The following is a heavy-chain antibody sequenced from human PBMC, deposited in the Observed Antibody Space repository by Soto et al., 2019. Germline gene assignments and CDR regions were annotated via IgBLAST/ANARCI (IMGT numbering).Heavy chain of an antibody. Sequence: QVQLVQSGAEMKRPGASVKVSCKASGYTFSKYDVSWVRQAPGQGLEWLGLISPNSRRASYSEKFQGRVTMSTDTPTTTAYLELRSLRSDDTAVYYCVRQYFDFWTDYPDFDYWGQGTLVTVSS. CDR3: VRQYFDFWTDYPDFDY. CDR1: GYTFSKYD. J-gene: IGHJ4*02. D-gene: IGHD3-3*01. CDR2: ISPNSRRA. V-gene: IGHV1-18*04.